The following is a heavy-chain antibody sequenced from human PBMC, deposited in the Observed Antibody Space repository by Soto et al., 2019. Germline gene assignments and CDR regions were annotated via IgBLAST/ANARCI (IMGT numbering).Heavy chain of an antibody. Sequence: LRLSCAASGFTVSSNYMSWVRQAPGKGLEWVSVIYSGGSTYYADSVKGRFTISRDNSKNTLYLQMNSLRAEDTAVYYCARTAGYSSPYAPDYWGQGTLVTVSS. D-gene: IGHD6-13*01. CDR2: IYSGGST. J-gene: IGHJ4*02. CDR1: GFTVSSNY. V-gene: IGHV3-53*01. CDR3: ARTAGYSSPYAPDY.